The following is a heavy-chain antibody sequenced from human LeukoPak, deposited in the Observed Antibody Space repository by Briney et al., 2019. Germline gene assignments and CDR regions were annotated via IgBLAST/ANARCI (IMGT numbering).Heavy chain of an antibody. V-gene: IGHV3-23*01. J-gene: IGHJ4*02. D-gene: IGHD3-10*01. CDR2: ISGSDDST. Sequence: GGSLRLSCAASGFIFSNYAMSWVRQAPGKELEWVSTISGSDDSTYYADSVRGRFTISRDNSKNTLYLQINSLRAEDTAVYYCAKDEGMVRGVQTTYYFDYWGQGTLVTVSS. CDR3: AKDEGMVRGVQTTYYFDY. CDR1: GFIFSNYA.